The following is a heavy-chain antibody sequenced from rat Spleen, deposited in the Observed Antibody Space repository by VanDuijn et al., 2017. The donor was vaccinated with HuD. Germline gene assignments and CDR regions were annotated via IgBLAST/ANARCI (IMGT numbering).Heavy chain of an antibody. J-gene: IGHJ2*01. CDR3: ADFDY. V-gene: IGHV5-25*01. CDR2: ISTGGGNT. Sequence: EVQLVESGGGLVQPGRSMKLSCAALGFTFSNYYMAWVRQAPTKGLEWVASISTGGGNTYYRDSVKGRFTISRDNAKSTLYLQMDSLRYEDTATYYCADFDYWGQGVMVTVSS. CDR1: GFTFSNYY.